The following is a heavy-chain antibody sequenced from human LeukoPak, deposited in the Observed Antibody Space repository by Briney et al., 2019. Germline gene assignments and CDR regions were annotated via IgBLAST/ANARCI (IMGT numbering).Heavy chain of an antibody. CDR1: GFTFSSYG. J-gene: IGHJ3*02. CDR3: ARSPYDMPADAFDI. CDR2: ISYDGSNK. D-gene: IGHD3-9*01. Sequence: QPGRSLRLSCAASGFTFSSYGMHWVRQAPGKGLEWVAVISYDGSNKYYADSVKGRFTISRDNSKNTLYLQMNSLRAEDTAVYYCARSPYDMPADAFDIRGQGTMVTVSS. V-gene: IGHV3-30*03.